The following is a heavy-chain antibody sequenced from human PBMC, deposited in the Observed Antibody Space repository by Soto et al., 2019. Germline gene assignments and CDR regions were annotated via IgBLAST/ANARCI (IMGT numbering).Heavy chain of an antibody. D-gene: IGHD2-2*01. CDR3: VRYCSTTKCPFDY. J-gene: IGHJ4*02. V-gene: IGHV4-30-4*01. CDR1: GGSISSGGSY. Sequence: SETLSLTCTVSGGSISSGGSYWGWIRQPPGKGLEWIGYIYYSGNTYFNPSLKSRVTLSVDTSKNQFSLNLSSVTAADTAVYYCVRYCSTTKCPFDYWGQGTLVTSPQ. CDR2: IYYSGNT.